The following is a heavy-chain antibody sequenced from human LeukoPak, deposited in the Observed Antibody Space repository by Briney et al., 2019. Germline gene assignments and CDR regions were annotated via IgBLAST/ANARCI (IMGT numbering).Heavy chain of an antibody. V-gene: IGHV3-23*01. CDR1: GFTFSGYA. CDR3: ARMRGYSYADAFDI. D-gene: IGHD5-18*01. CDR2: ISAGGSST. Sequence: GGSLRLSCAASGFTFSGYAMTWVRQAPGKGLEWVSVISAGGSSTYYADSVKGRFTISRDNSKNTHYLQMNRLRAEDTAVYYCARMRGYSYADAFDIWGQGTMVTVSS. J-gene: IGHJ3*02.